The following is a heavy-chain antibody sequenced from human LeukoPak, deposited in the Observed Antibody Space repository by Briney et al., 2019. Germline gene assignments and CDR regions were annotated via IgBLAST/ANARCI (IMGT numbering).Heavy chain of an antibody. V-gene: IGHV6-1*01. D-gene: IGHD6-19*01. Sequence: SQTLSLTCALSGDILSSNSAAWDWIRQSPSRGLEWLARTYYRSKLYNDYAVSVKSRITINPDTSKNQFSLQLNSVTPEDTAVYYCARGRGRHSSGFDYWGQGTLVSVSS. CDR1: GDILSSNSAA. CDR3: ARGRGRHSSGFDY. CDR2: TYYRSKLYN. J-gene: IGHJ4*02.